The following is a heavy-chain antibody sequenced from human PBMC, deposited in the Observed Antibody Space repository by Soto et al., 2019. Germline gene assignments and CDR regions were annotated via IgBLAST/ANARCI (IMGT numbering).Heavy chain of an antibody. CDR1: GFTFSSYA. D-gene: IGHD3-10*01. J-gene: IGHJ4*02. CDR3: ARGVWGYYGSGIQTTKEPPLDY. V-gene: IGHV3-64*01. Sequence: GGSLRLSCAASGFTFSSYAMHWVRQAPGKGLEYVSAISSNGGSTYYANSVKGRFTISRDNSKNTLYLQMGSLRAEDMAVYYCARGVWGYYGSGIQTTKEPPLDYWGQGTLVTVSS. CDR2: ISSNGGST.